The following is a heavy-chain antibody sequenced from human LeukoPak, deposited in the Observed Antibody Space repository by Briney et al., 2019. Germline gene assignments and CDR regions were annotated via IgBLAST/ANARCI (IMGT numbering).Heavy chain of an antibody. CDR1: GGSISSGDYY. CDR3: ARETGGGDSYGV. CDR2: IDHSGST. Sequence: SETLSLTCTVSGGSISSGDYYWSWIRQHPGKGLEWIGYIDHSGSTYYNPSLKSRATISVDMSKNQFSLKLNSMTPADTAVYYCARETGGGDSYGVWGRGTLVTVSS. D-gene: IGHD5-18*01. V-gene: IGHV4-31*03. J-gene: IGHJ4*02.